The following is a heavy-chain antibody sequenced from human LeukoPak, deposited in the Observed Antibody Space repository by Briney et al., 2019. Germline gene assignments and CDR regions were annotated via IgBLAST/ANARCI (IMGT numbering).Heavy chain of an antibody. V-gene: IGHV3-21*01. CDR2: ISSSSSYI. D-gene: IGHD3-10*01. CDR1: GFTFSSYS. Sequence: KTGGSLRLSCAASGFTFSSYSMNWVRQAPGKGLEWVSSISSSSSYIYYADSVKGRVTISRDNSKNTLYVQINSLRTEDTAVYYCVSYNHYYEYMDVWGKGTAVTVSS. J-gene: IGHJ6*03. CDR3: VSYNHYYEYMDV.